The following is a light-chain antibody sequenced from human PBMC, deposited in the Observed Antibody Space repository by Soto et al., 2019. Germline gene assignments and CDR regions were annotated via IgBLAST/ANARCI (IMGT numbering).Light chain of an antibody. CDR3: QQYGSSGT. J-gene: IGKJ1*01. Sequence: EIVLTQYPGTLSFSPGERATLSCRASQSLTNNYFAWYQQKPGQAPRLLIYGASNRATGIPDRFSGSGSGTDFTLTISRLEPEDFAVYYCQQYGSSGTFGQGTKVDI. CDR1: QSLTNNY. V-gene: IGKV3-20*01. CDR2: GAS.